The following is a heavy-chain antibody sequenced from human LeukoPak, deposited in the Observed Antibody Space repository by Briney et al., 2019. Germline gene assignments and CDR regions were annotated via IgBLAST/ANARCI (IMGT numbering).Heavy chain of an antibody. CDR2: IYPGDSDT. V-gene: IGHV5-51*01. D-gene: IGHD3-16*01. J-gene: IGHJ3*02. Sequence: GESLKISCKGSGYSFTSYWIGWVRQMPGKGLEWMGIIYPGDSDTRYSPSFQGQVTISADKSISTAYLQWSSLKASDTAMYYCARQRSWASPPDAFDIWGQGTMVTVSS. CDR1: GYSFTSYW. CDR3: ARQRSWASPPDAFDI.